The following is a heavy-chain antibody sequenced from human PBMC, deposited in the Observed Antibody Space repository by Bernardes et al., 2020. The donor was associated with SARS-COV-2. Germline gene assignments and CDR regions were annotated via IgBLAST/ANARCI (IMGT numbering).Heavy chain of an antibody. CDR3: ARGGGYSFGYGDY. D-gene: IGHD5-18*01. Sequence: LSLTCTVSGSPIGNYYWSWIRQAPGKGLEWIAYMHHSGSTKYNPSLKSRVTISVDTSKNQLSLKLSSVTAADTAVYYCARGGGYSFGYGDYWGQGTLVTVSS. V-gene: IGHV4-59*12. CDR2: MHHSGST. CDR1: GSPIGNYY. J-gene: IGHJ4*02.